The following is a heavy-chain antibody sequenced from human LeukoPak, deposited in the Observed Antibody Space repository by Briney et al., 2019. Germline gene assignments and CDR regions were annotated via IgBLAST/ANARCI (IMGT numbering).Heavy chain of an antibody. D-gene: IGHD3-22*01. CDR3: ARGDYYDRSGYYASD. CDR2: ISSSGSTI. CDR1: GFTFSSYE. J-gene: IGHJ4*02. Sequence: GGSLRLSCAASGFTFSSYEMNWVRQAPGKGLEWVSYISSSGSTIYYADSVKGRFTISRDNAKNSLYLQMNSLRAEDTAVYYCARGDYYDRSGYYASDWGQGTLVTVSS. V-gene: IGHV3-48*03.